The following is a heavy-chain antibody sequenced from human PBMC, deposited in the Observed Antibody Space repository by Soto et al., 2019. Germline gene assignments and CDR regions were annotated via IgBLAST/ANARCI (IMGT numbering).Heavy chain of an antibody. CDR2: NSAYNGNT. Sequence: QVQLVQSGAEVKKPGASVKVSCKASGYTFTSYGISWVRQAPGQGLEWMGWNSAYNGNTNYAQKLQGRVTMTTATSTTTAYMELRSLRSGDTAVYFSASDSPPPRDWGQGTLVTVSS. CDR1: GYTFTSYG. D-gene: IGHD2-21*01. V-gene: IGHV1-18*01. J-gene: IGHJ4*02. CDR3: ASDSPPPRD.